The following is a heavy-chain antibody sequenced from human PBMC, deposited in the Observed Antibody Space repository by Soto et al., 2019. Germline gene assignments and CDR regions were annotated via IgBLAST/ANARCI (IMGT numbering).Heavy chain of an antibody. Sequence: SETLSLTCTVSGGSISSYYWSWIRQPPGKGLEWIGYIYYSGSTNYNPSLKSRVTISVDTSKNQFSLKLSSVTAADTAVYYCARGLYYDFWSGPQDYYYYYMDVWGKGTTVTVSS. D-gene: IGHD3-3*01. CDR2: IYYSGST. CDR1: GGSISSYY. V-gene: IGHV4-59*08. CDR3: ARGLYYDFWSGPQDYYYYYMDV. J-gene: IGHJ6*03.